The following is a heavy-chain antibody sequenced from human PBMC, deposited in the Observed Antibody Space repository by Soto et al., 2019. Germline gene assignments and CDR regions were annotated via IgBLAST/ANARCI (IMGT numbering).Heavy chain of an antibody. D-gene: IGHD6-19*01. J-gene: IGHJ6*02. V-gene: IGHV1-58*01. CDR2: IVVGSGNT. CDR1: GFTFTSSA. Sequence: SVKVSCKASGFTFTSSAVQWVRQARGQRLEWIGWIVVGSGNTNYAQKFQERVTITRDMSTSTAYMELSSLRSEDTAVYYCAAGAVAGHYYYFGMDVWGQGTTVTVSS. CDR3: AAGAVAGHYYYFGMDV.